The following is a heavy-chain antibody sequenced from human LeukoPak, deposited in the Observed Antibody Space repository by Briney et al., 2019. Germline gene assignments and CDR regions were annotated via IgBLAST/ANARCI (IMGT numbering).Heavy chain of an antibody. Sequence: ASVTVSCKVSGYTFTELSMHWVRQAPGKGREGMGGFDAEDGKTIYAQKFQGRVTMTEDTSTDTAYMELSSLRSEDTAVYYCATGETWFDPWGQGTLVTVSS. V-gene: IGHV1-24*01. CDR3: ATGETWFDP. J-gene: IGHJ5*02. D-gene: IGHD5-24*01. CDR2: FDAEDGKT. CDR1: GYTFTELS.